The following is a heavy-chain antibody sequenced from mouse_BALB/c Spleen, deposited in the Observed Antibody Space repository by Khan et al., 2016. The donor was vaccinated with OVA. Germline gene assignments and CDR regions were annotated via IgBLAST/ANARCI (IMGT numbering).Heavy chain of an antibody. CDR3: ARSGYGNPFAY. CDR1: GYTFTSYY. Sequence: QVQLKQSGAELVKPGTSVKISCKASGYTFTSYYMYWVKQRPGQGLEWIGGINPNNGDSNSNEKFKSKATLTVDKSSSTAYMQLGILTSEDSAVYYCARSGYGNPFAYWGQGTLVTVSA. D-gene: IGHD2-1*01. J-gene: IGHJ3*01. V-gene: IGHV1S81*02. CDR2: INPNNGDS.